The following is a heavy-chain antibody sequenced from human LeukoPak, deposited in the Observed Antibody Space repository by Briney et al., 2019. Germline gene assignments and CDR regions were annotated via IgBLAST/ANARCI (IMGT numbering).Heavy chain of an antibody. CDR1: GFTFSSYE. CDR3: ARDSYDFFYGMDV. CDR2: ISSSGSTI. D-gene: IGHD3-3*01. J-gene: IGHJ6*02. V-gene: IGHV3-48*03. Sequence: GGSLRLSCAASGFTFSSYEMNWVRQAPGKGLEWVSYISSSGSTIYYADSVKGRFTISRDNAKNSLYLQMNSLRAEDTAVYYCARDSYDFFYGMDVWGQGTTVTVSS.